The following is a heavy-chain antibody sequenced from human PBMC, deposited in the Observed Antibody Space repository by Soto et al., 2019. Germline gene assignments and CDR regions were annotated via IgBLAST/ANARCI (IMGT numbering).Heavy chain of an antibody. D-gene: IGHD4-17*01. CDR1: GGSFSGYY. Sequence: QVQLQQWGAGLLKPSETLSLTCAVYGGSFSGYYWSWIRQPPGKGLEWIGEINHSGSTNYNPSLKSRVTISVDTSRNQFSLKLSSVTAADTAVYDCARGRVRVKNDYCDYFDYWGQGTLVTVSS. CDR2: INHSGST. CDR3: ARGRVRVKNDYCDYFDY. J-gene: IGHJ4*02. V-gene: IGHV4-34*01.